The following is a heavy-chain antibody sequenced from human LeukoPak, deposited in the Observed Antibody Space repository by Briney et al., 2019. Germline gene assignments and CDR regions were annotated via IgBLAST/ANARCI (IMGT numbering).Heavy chain of an antibody. V-gene: IGHV4-39*01. CDR3: ARHGGCSGVSCYPLFDY. D-gene: IGHD2-15*01. CDR1: RGSISSSSYY. CDR2: IYYSGST. Sequence: SETLSLTCTVSRGSISSSSYYWGWIRQPPGKGLEWIGSIYYSGSTYYNPSLKSRVTISVDTSKNQFSLKLSSVTAADTAVYYCARHGGCSGVSCYPLFDYWGQGTLVTVSS. J-gene: IGHJ4*02.